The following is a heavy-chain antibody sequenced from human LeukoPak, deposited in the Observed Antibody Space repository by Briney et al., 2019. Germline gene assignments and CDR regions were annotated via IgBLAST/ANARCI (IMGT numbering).Heavy chain of an antibody. V-gene: IGHV3-11*04. CDR2: ISSGSSAI. D-gene: IGHD6-19*01. Sequence: MAGGSVRLSCAASGFTFSDYYMNWIRQAPGKGLEWVSYISSGSSAIYYADSVKGRFTISRDNAKNSLFLQLNSLRDEDTAVYYCARVVAGIDWFDPWGQGTLVTVSS. CDR3: ARVVAGIDWFDP. CDR1: GFTFSDYY. J-gene: IGHJ5*02.